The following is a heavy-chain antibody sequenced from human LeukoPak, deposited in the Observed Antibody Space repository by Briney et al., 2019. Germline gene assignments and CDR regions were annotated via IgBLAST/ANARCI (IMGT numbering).Heavy chain of an antibody. D-gene: IGHD6-19*01. Sequence: GGSLRLSCAASGVSVSNNYMSWVRQAPGKGLEWVSVLFSGGNTYYADSVKGRFTISRDNSRNTLYLQMNSLRAETTAVYYCAKDQYGSGRGYFDYWGQGTLVTVSS. CDR2: LFSGGNT. J-gene: IGHJ4*02. CDR1: GVSVSNNY. CDR3: AKDQYGSGRGYFDY. V-gene: IGHV3-53*01.